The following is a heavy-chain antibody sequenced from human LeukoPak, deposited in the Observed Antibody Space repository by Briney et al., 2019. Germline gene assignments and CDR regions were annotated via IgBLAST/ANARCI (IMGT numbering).Heavy chain of an antibody. Sequence: QPGGSLRLSCAASGFTFSGYWMHWVRQAPENGLVWVSRINSDGSSTTYADSVKGRFTISRDNAKNTLYLQMNSLRAEDTAVYYCARDPVYYDSRGYYSGGWYFDYWGQGTLVTVSS. CDR2: INSDGSST. V-gene: IGHV3-74*03. J-gene: IGHJ4*02. CDR3: ARDPVYYDSRGYYSGGWYFDY. D-gene: IGHD3-22*01. CDR1: GFTFSGYW.